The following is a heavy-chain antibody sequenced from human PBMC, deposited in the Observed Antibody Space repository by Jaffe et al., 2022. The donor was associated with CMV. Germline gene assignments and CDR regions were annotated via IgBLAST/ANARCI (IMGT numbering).Heavy chain of an antibody. J-gene: IGHJ2*01. Sequence: QVQLQESGPGLVKPSETLSLTCTVSGGSVSSGSYYWSWIRQPPGKGLEWIGYIYYSGSTNYNPSLKSRVTISVDTSKNQFSLKLSSVTAADTAVYYCARAYCSGGSCYRGYWYFDLWGRGTLVTVSS. V-gene: IGHV4-61*01. CDR1: GGSVSSGSYY. CDR2: IYYSGST. D-gene: IGHD2-15*01. CDR3: ARAYCSGGSCYRGYWYFDL.